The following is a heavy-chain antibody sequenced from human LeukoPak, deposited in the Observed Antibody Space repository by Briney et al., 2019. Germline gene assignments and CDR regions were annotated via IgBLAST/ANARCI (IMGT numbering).Heavy chain of an antibody. J-gene: IGHJ4*02. Sequence: SETLSLTCTVSGGSISSGDYYWSWIRQPPGKGLEWIGYIYYSGSTYYNPSLKSRVTISVDTSKNQFSLKLSSVTAADTAVYYCARFLTGGIYYFDYWGQGALSPSPQ. V-gene: IGHV4-30-4*08. CDR3: ARFLTGGIYYFDY. CDR1: GGSISSGDYY. D-gene: IGHD4-23*01. CDR2: IYYSGST.